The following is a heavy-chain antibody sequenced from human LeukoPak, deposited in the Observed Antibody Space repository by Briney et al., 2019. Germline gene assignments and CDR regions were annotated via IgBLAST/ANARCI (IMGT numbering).Heavy chain of an antibody. CDR1: GFTFSSYG. J-gene: IGHJ3*02. CDR2: IWYDGSNK. V-gene: IGHV3-33*06. Sequence: PGRSLRLSCAASGFTFSSYGMHWVRQAPGKGLEWVAVIWYDGSNKYYADSVKGRFTISRDNSKNTLYLQMNSLRAEDTAVYYCAKYGPAADDAFDIWGQGTMVTVSS. D-gene: IGHD2-2*01. CDR3: AKYGPAADDAFDI.